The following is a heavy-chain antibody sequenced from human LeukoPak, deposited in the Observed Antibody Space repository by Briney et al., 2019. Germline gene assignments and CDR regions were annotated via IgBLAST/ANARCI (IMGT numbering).Heavy chain of an antibody. V-gene: IGHV3-21*01. Sequence: GGSLRLSCAASGFTFNTYIMHWVRQAPGKGLEWVSSIGGSSTYIHYADSLKGRFTISRDNAKNSLYLQVHSLRAEDTGVYYCAREGNSAWLDPPLPPDYWGQGTLVIVSS. D-gene: IGHD6-19*01. CDR3: AREGNSAWLDPPLPPDY. CDR1: GFTFNTYI. J-gene: IGHJ4*02. CDR2: IGGSSTYI.